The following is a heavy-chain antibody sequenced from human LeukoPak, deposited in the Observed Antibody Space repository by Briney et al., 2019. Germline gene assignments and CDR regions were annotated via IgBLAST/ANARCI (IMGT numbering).Heavy chain of an antibody. CDR1: GFPFSASA. CDR3: ATVKYDYGDPVGWFDP. Sequence: GGSLRLSCAASGFPFSASAMTWVRQAPGKGLEWVSHILSTGTTYYADSVRGRFTISRDNSKNALYLLMTSLRADDTAVYYCATVKYDYGDPVGWFDPWGQGTLATVSS. J-gene: IGHJ5*02. V-gene: IGHV3-23*01. CDR2: ILSTGTT. D-gene: IGHD4-17*01.